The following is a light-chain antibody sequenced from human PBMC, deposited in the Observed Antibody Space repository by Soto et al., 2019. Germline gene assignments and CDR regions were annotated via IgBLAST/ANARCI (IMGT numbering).Light chain of an antibody. Sequence: DIQMTQSPSSLSASVGDRVTIPCRASQVISNYLAWYQQKPGKVPKLLIYAASTLQSGVPSRFSGSGSGTDFTLTISSLQPEDVATYYCQKYNSSPWTFGQGTKVEIK. V-gene: IGKV1-27*01. CDR1: QVISNY. J-gene: IGKJ1*01. CDR3: QKYNSSPWT. CDR2: AAS.